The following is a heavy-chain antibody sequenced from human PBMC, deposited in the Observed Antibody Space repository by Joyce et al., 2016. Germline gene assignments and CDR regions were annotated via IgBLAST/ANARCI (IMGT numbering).Heavy chain of an antibody. Sequence: QVQLVQSGAEVKKPGASVKVSCKASGYSFIDYYIHWVRQAPGQGLEWMGVINPSEGYTNYAQKFQGRVTLARDTFTSTASMTVSSLRSEDTAVYYCARGPLRRDYDSTRTVLDYWGQGVLVTVSS. J-gene: IGHJ4*02. V-gene: IGHV1-46*01. CDR3: ARGPLRRDYDSTRTVLDY. D-gene: IGHD3-22*01. CDR2: INPSEGYT. CDR1: GYSFIDYY.